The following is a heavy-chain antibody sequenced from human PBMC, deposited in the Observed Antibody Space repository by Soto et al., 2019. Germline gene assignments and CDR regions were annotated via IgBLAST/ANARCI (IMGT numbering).Heavy chain of an antibody. V-gene: IGHV3-53*01. Sequence: EVPLVESGGGLIQPGGSLRLSCAASGFTVSSNYMSWVRQAPGKGLEWVSVIYSGGSTYYADSVKGRFTISRDNSKNTLYLQMNSLRAEDTAVYYCARGNLDTAMVGGYWGQGTLVTVSS. CDR1: GFTVSSNY. CDR2: IYSGGST. CDR3: ARGNLDTAMVGGY. D-gene: IGHD5-18*01. J-gene: IGHJ4*02.